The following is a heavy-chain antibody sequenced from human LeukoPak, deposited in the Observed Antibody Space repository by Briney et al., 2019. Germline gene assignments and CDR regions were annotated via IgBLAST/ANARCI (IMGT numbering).Heavy chain of an antibody. V-gene: IGHV4-38-2*02. D-gene: IGHD4-23*01. J-gene: IGHJ4*02. CDR3: ARSFYGGNSDY. CDR1: GYSISSGYY. Sequence: NPSETLSLTCTVSGYSISSGYYWGWIRQPPGKGLEWIGYIHFSGSTSYNPSLKSRVTISVDTSKNHFSLKLSSVTAADTAIYYCARSFYGGNSDYWGQGTLLTVSS. CDR2: IHFSGST.